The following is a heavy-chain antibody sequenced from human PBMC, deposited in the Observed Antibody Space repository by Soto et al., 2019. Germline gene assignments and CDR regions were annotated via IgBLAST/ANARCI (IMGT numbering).Heavy chain of an antibody. V-gene: IGHV4-34*01. CDR3: ARQAAAPGIDLWFDP. CDR2: INHSGST. J-gene: IGHJ5*02. D-gene: IGHD6-13*01. Sequence: SETLSLTCAVYGGSFSGYYWSWIRQPPGKGLEWIGEINHSGSTNYNPSLKSRLTMSVDTSKNQFSLELGSVTAADTAVYYCARQAAAPGIDLWFDPWGQGTLVTVSS. CDR1: GGSFSGYY.